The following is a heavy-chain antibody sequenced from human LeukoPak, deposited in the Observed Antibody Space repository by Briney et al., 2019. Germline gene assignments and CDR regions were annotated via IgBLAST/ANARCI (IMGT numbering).Heavy chain of an antibody. CDR1: GFAFSTFS. CDR3: ARDVKDSSGYYYRWTGD. Sequence: GGSLRLSCSASGFAFSTFSFNWVRQAPGKGLEWLSYIRSSSSVADSVKGRFTISRDDAKHSLHLHMNSLRAEDTAVYYCARDVKDSSGYYYRWTGDWGQGTLVTVSS. J-gene: IGHJ4*02. D-gene: IGHD3-22*01. V-gene: IGHV3-48*01. CDR2: IRSSSSV.